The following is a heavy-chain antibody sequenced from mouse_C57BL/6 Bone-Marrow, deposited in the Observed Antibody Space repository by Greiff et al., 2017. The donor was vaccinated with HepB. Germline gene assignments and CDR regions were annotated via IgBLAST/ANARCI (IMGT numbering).Heavy chain of an antibody. Sequence: QVQLKESGAELVKPGASVKLSCKASGYTFTEYTIHWVKQRSGQGLEWIGWFYPGSGSIKYNEKFKDKATLTADKSSSTVHMGLSRLTSEDSAVYFCARHEDRPMVTTDGLWFAYWGQGTLVTVSA. CDR1: GYTFTEYT. V-gene: IGHV1-62-2*01. CDR2: FYPGSGSI. CDR3: ARHEDRPMVTTDGLWFAY. D-gene: IGHD2-2*01. J-gene: IGHJ3*01.